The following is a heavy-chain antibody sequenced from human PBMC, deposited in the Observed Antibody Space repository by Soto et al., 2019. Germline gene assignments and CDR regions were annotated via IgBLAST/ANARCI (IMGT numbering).Heavy chain of an antibody. D-gene: IGHD4-17*01. CDR1: AFNIPDRA. Sequence: GGSLRLSCVGSAFNIPDRAMHWVRQAPGKGLEWVSVIYSGGSTYYADSVKGRFTISRDNSKNTLYLQMNSLRAEDTAVYYCARDYGGNSDTDYYYYGMDVWGQGTTLTVPS. V-gene: IGHV3-66*01. J-gene: IGHJ6*02. CDR3: ARDYGGNSDTDYYYYGMDV. CDR2: IYSGGST.